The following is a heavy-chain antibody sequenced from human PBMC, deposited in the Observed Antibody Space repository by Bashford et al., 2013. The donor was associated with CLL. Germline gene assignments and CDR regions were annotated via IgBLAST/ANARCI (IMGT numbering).Heavy chain of an antibody. CDR2: INSDGSST. CDR1: GFTFSSYW. CDR3: ARYQGNSEGFHWLDP. Sequence: GSLRLSCAASGFTFSSYWMHWVRQAPGKGLVWVSRINSDGSSTSYADSVKGRFTISRDNAKNTLYLQMNSLRAEDTAVYYCARYQGNSEGFHWLDPWGQGTRVTVSS. V-gene: IGHV3-74*01. J-gene: IGHJ5*02. D-gene: IGHD5-12*01.